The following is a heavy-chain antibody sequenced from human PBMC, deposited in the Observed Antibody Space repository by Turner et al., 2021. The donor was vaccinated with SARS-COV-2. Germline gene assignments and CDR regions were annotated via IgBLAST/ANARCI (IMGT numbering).Heavy chain of an antibody. Sequence: EVQLAEFGRGLIQPGGSLRLPCPASAFIVRSNYMTWVRQAPGKGLECVSIIYPGGNTYYADSLKVRFTISRDNSKNAVYLRANSLRAEDTAVYYCARGGLVTAPVHRLDYWGQGTLVTVSS. V-gene: IGHV3-53*01. CDR2: IYPGGNT. CDR3: ARGGLVTAPVHRLDY. J-gene: IGHJ4*02. D-gene: IGHD2-21*01. CDR1: AFIVRSNY.